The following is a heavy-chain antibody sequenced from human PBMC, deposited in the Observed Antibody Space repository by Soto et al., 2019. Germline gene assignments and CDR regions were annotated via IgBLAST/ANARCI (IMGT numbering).Heavy chain of an antibody. D-gene: IGHD3-3*02. CDR3: ARYIYGQGFKA. Sequence: QVQLVQPGAEVRKPGASVKVSCKASGDIFTNFDFNLVRQDTGQGLEWIGWMRANSGDTGHDQKFQGRVSMTRDTTMSTASMELSSLRAVETAVYYCARYIYGQGFKAWGQGTLVFVSS. CDR2: MRANSGDT. J-gene: IGHJ5*02. CDR1: GDIFTNFD. V-gene: IGHV1-8*01.